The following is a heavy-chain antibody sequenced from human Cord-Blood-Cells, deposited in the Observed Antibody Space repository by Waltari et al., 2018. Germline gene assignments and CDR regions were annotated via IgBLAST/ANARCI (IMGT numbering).Heavy chain of an antibody. Sequence: QVQLVQSGAEVKMPRASVKVPCMASGYILPGDYMHSVRQAPGQGLEWMGWINPNSGGTNYAQKFQGWVTMTRDTSISTAYMELSRLRSDDTAVYYCARKSSLRETGVFDYWGQGTLVTVSS. CDR2: INPNSGGT. CDR1: GYILPGDY. J-gene: IGHJ4*02. CDR3: ARKSSLRETGVFDY. D-gene: IGHD3-10*01. V-gene: IGHV1-2*04.